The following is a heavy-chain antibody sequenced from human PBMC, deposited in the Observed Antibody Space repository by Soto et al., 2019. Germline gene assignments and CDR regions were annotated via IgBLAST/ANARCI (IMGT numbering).Heavy chain of an antibody. D-gene: IGHD2-15*01. V-gene: IGHV3-21*01. Sequence: GGSLRLSCAASGFTFSSYSMNWVRQAPGKGLEWVSSISSSSSYIYYADSVKGRFTISRDNAKNSLYLQMNSLRAEGTAVYYCARFCSGGSCYHGFDYWGQGTLVTVSS. CDR1: GFTFSSYS. CDR3: ARFCSGGSCYHGFDY. J-gene: IGHJ4*02. CDR2: ISSSSSYI.